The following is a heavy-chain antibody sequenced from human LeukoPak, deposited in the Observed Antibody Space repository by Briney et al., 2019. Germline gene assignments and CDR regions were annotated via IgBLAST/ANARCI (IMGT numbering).Heavy chain of an antibody. CDR2: TYTSGST. J-gene: IGHJ5*02. Sequence: KTSETLSLTCTVSGGSISSYYWSWIRQPAGKGLEWIGRTYTSGSTNYNPSLKSRVTMSVDTSKNQFSLKLSSVTAADTAVYYCARDASFNYDFWSGYRGYNWFDPWGQGTLVTVSS. V-gene: IGHV4-4*07. D-gene: IGHD3-3*01. CDR3: ARDASFNYDFWSGYRGYNWFDP. CDR1: GGSISSYY.